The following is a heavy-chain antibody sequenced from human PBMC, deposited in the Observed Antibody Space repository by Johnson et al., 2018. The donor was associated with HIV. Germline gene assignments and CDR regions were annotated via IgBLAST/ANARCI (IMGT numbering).Heavy chain of an antibody. V-gene: IGHV3-15*01. CDR1: GFTFSNAW. D-gene: IGHD1-1*01. CDR3: TTDFRLGGGYLKTGIGGGAFDI. J-gene: IGHJ3*02. Sequence: VQLVESGGGMVKPGGSLRLSCASSGFTFSNAWMSWVRQAPGKGLEWVGRIKSKTDGGTIDYAAPVKGRFTISRDDSKNTLYLQMKSLKIEDTAVYYCTTDFRLGGGYLKTGIGGGAFDIWGQGTMVTVSS. CDR2: IKSKTDGGTI.